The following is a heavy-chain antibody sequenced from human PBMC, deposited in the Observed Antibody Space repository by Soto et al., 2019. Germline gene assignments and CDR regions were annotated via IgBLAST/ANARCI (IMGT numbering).Heavy chain of an antibody. CDR3: ARHYSPAAGRKNWFDP. Sequence: SETLSLTCTVSGGSISSYYWSWIRQPPGKGLEWIGYIYYSGSTNYNPSLKSRVTISVDTSKNQFSLKLSSVTAADTAVYYCARHYSPAAGRKNWFDPWGQGTLVTVSS. J-gene: IGHJ5*02. D-gene: IGHD6-13*01. CDR2: IYYSGST. V-gene: IGHV4-59*08. CDR1: GGSISSYY.